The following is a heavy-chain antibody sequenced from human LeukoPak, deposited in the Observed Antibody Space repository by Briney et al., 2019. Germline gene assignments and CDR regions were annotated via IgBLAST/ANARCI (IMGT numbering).Heavy chain of an antibody. D-gene: IGHD6-19*01. CDR3: ASTSPGWSRGWYALL. CDR1: GYSFTSYW. J-gene: IGHJ3*01. CDR2: IYPGDSDT. V-gene: IGHV5-51*04. Sequence: SLKISCKGSGYSFTSYWIVWVRQMPGKGLEWMGIIYPGDSDTRYSPSFQGQVTISADKPISTAYLQRSSLKASDTAMYYCASTSPGWSRGWYALLWGQGTMVTVSS.